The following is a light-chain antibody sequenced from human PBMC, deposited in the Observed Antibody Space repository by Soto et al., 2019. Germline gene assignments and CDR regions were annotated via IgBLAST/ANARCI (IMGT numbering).Light chain of an antibody. CDR3: SSYTSINTLV. V-gene: IGLV2-14*01. J-gene: IGLJ1*01. CDR1: SSDVGGYTY. CDR2: EVT. Sequence: ALTQPASVSGSPGQSITISCTGTSSDVGGYTYVSWYQQHPGKAPKLMIYEVTNRPSGVSIRFSGSKSGMTASLTISGLQAEDEADYYCSSYTSINTLVFGTGTKVTVL.